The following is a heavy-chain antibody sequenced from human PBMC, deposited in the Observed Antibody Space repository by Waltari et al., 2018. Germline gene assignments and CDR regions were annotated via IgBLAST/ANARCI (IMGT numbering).Heavy chain of an antibody. Sequence: QVQLVQSGAEVKKPGSSVKVSCKASGGTFNSYAISWVRQVPGQGLGWMGGIIPFLGIADYAQKFQGRVTITADESTTTAYMDLSSLRSDDTAVYYCARRSNSDYILDYWGQGTLVTVFS. CDR2: IIPFLGIA. J-gene: IGHJ4*02. CDR1: GGTFNSYA. D-gene: IGHD4-4*01. CDR3: ARRSNSDYILDY. V-gene: IGHV1-69*12.